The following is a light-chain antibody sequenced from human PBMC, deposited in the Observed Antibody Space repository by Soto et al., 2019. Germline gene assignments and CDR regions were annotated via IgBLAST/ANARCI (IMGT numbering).Light chain of an antibody. CDR1: SSDVGGYKS. J-gene: IGLJ2*01. CDR2: DVS. Sequence: QSALTQPSSVSGSPGQSVTISCTGTSSDVGGYKSVSWYQQHPGKAPKLMIYDVSKRPSGVPDRFSGSKSGNTASLTISGLQAEDEADYYCCSYAGSYTHVVFGGGTKLTVL. CDR3: CSYAGSYTHVV. V-gene: IGLV2-11*01.